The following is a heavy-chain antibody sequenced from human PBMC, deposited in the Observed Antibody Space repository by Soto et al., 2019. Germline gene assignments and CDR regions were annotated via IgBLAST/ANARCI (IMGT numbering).Heavy chain of an antibody. Sequence: PERLSLTCTVSGASLSSYYWSWPRRPPGNGLEWTGYIYYSGSTNHNPSPKSRVTISVDTSKNQFSLKLSSVTAADTAVYYCARSYGDYGDYWGQGTLVTVSS. J-gene: IGHJ4*02. V-gene: IGHV4-59*01. CDR2: IYYSGST. D-gene: IGHD4-17*01. CDR3: ARSYGDYGDY. CDR1: GASLSSYY.